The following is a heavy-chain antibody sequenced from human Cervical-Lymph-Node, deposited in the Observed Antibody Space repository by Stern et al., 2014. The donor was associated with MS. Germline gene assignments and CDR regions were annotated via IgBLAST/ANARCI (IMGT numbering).Heavy chain of an antibody. J-gene: IGHJ4*02. Sequence: VQLVQSAGGLVQPLRSLRLSCAASCFSLSRYAMHWVRQAPAKGLEWVALIWYDVSNPYYAFSGTGRFTISRDNFKNTLYLQMNSLRAEDTSVYYCASAYSSSHYYFDYWGQGTLVTVSS. CDR3: ASAYSSSHYYFDY. CDR1: CFSLSRYA. CDR2: IWYDVSNP. V-gene: IGHV3-33*01. D-gene: IGHD6-13*01.